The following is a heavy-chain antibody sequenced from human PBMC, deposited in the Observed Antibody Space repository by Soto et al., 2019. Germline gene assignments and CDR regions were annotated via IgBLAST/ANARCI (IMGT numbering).Heavy chain of an antibody. CDR1: GYTFTGYY. D-gene: IGHD3-22*01. CDR3: ARVRRSSGYHYGY. V-gene: IGHV1-2*04. Sequence: ASVNVSCTASGYTFTGYYMHWVRQAPGQGLEWMGWINPNIGGTNYAQTFQGWVTMTRDXXXSXXXXXLXRLXSDHXAVYYCARVRRSSGYHYGYWGQGTPFTVS. CDR2: INPNIGGT. J-gene: IGHJ4*02.